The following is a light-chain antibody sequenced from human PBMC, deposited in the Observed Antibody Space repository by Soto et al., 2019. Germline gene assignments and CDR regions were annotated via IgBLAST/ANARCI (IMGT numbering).Light chain of an antibody. CDR2: AAS. CDR1: QDIGTY. V-gene: IGKV1-39*01. J-gene: IGKJ5*01. Sequence: DIPMTQSPSSLSASIGDSVIITCRASQDIGTYLNWYQHKPGKAPKHLIYAASSLQTGVPSRFTGSGSGTEFTLTIDSLQPEDFATYYCQQSYTTPRITFGQGTRLEMK. CDR3: QQSYTTPRIT.